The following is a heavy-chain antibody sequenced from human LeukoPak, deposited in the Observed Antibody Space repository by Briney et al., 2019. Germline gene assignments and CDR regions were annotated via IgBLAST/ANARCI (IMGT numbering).Heavy chain of an antibody. CDR1: GVSMSSYY. D-gene: IGHD3-9*01. CDR3: ARWYYDILTGPGGMDY. Sequence: SETLSLXCTVSGVSMSSYYWSWIRQPPGKGLEWIGYIYNNGRTSYNPSLKSRVTISVDTSKNRFSLKLSSVTAAATAVYYCARWYYDILTGPGGMDYWGQGTLVTVSS. J-gene: IGHJ4*02. CDR2: IYNNGRT. V-gene: IGHV4-59*12.